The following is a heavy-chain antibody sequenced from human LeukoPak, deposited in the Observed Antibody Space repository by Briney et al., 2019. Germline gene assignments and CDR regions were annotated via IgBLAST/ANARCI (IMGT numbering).Heavy chain of an antibody. Sequence: SETLSLTCTVSGGSISSSSYYWGWIRQPPGKGLEWIGSIYYSGSTYYNPSLKGRVTISVDTSKNQFSLKLSSVTAADTAVYYCARESESYYYMDVWGKGTTVTVSS. CDR2: IYYSGST. CDR1: GGSISSSSYY. V-gene: IGHV4-39*07. CDR3: ARESESYYYMDV. J-gene: IGHJ6*03.